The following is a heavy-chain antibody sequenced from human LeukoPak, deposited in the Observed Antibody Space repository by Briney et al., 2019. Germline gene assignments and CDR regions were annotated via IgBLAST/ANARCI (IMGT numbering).Heavy chain of an antibody. V-gene: IGHV3-30*04. D-gene: IGHD3-10*01. Sequence: GRSLRLSCAASGFIFNNYAMHWVRQAPGKGLEWVAVISNDGTKKNYADSVKGRCIISRDNSKNMLYLEMNSLRAEDTAMYYCTTLQPSMVRGVIITPWGQGTLVTVSS. CDR2: ISNDGTKK. CDR3: TTLQPSMVRGVIITP. CDR1: GFIFNNYA. J-gene: IGHJ5*02.